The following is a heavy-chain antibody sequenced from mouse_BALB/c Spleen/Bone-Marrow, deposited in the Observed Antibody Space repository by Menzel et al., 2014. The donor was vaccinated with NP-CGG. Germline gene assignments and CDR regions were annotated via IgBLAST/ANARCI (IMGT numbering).Heavy chain of an antibody. Sequence: EVQLQQSGPELVKPGASAKMSCKASGYKFTSYVMPWVKQKPGQGLEWIGYINPYNDVTTYNEKFKGKASLTSDKSSSTAYMELSSLTSDDSAVYYCGRDYYRGSFDYWGQGTTLTVSS. D-gene: IGHD2-14*01. CDR1: GYKFTSYV. CDR3: GRDYYRGSFDY. J-gene: IGHJ2*01. CDR2: INPYNDVT. V-gene: IGHV1-14*01.